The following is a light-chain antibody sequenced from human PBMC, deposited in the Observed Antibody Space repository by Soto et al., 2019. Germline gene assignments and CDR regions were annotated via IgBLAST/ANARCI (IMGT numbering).Light chain of an antibody. CDR3: MRGTHWPGT. Sequence: DVVMTQSPPSLSVTLGQPASISCRSSQSLVYNDGKTYLNWFQQRPGQSPRRLIYKVSNRDSGAPDRFSGSGSGIYFPLKTSRGEVEEVGINSCMRGTHWPGTFGQGPRWEIK. J-gene: IGKJ1*01. CDR2: KVS. V-gene: IGKV2-30*01. CDR1: QSLVYNDGKTY.